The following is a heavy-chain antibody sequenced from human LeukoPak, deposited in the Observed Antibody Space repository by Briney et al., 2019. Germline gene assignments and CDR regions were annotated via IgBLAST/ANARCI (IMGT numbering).Heavy chain of an antibody. Sequence: SETLSLTCTVSGGSMSSFYWSWIRQTPGKGLEWIGYIYYRGSTNYNPSLKSRVTISVDSSKNQFSLKLSSVTAADTAVYHCARLTDYGANSPFNYFDLWGRGTLVTVS. CDR3: ARLTDYGANSPFNYFDL. CDR2: IYYRGST. CDR1: GGSMSSFY. D-gene: IGHD4-23*01. J-gene: IGHJ2*01. V-gene: IGHV4-59*08.